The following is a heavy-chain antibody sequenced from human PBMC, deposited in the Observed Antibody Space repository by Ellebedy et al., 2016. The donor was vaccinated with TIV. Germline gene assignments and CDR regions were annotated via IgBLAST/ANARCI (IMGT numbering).Heavy chain of an antibody. J-gene: IGHJ4*02. D-gene: IGHD2-8*02. CDR2: IAVYNGNT. CDR1: GFTFTSFG. V-gene: IGHV1-18*04. CDR3: ARVGWGYTGGEDN. Sequence: ASVKVSCKASGFTFTSFGISWVRQAPGQGLEWMGWIAVYNGNTNYAHNLQGRVAMTTDTSTRPAYMELRSLRHDDTAFYYCARVGWGYTGGEDNWGQGTLVTVSS.